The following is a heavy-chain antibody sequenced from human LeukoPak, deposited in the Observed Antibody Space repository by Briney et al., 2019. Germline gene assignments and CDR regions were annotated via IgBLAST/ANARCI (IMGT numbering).Heavy chain of an antibody. D-gene: IGHD3-22*01. V-gene: IGHV1-8*01. CDR1: GYTFTSYD. CDR3: ARGHGVWYYFDSSGSLFDY. CDR2: MNPNSGNT. Sequence: ASVKVSCKPSGYTFTSYDINWVRQAAGQGLEWMGWMNPNSGNTGYAQKLQGRVTMTRNTSISTASLEMSSLTSEDSAVYYCARGHGVWYYFDSSGSLFDYWGQGTLVTVSS. J-gene: IGHJ4*02.